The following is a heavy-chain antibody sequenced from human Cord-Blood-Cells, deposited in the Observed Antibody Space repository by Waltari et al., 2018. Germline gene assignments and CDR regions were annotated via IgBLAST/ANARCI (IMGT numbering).Heavy chain of an antibody. D-gene: IGHD7-27*01. CDR2: ISSSSSYI. J-gene: IGHJ3*02. V-gene: IGHV3-21*01. CDR1: DFTFSSYS. CDR3: ARDPRRANWGAFDI. Sequence: EVQLVESGGGLVKPGGSLRLSCAASDFTFSSYSMNWVRQAPGKGLEWVSSISSSSSYIYYADSVKGRFTISRDNAKNSLYLQMNSLRAEDTAVYYCARDPRRANWGAFDIWGQGTMVTVSS.